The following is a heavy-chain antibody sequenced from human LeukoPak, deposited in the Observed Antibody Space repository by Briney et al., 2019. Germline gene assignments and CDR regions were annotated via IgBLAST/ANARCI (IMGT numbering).Heavy chain of an antibody. CDR1: GGSISSGDYS. J-gene: IGHJ3*02. D-gene: IGHD4-4*01. V-gene: IGHV4-30-2*01. CDR3: ARVGVTTRAFDI. Sequence: PSQTLSLTCTVSGGSISSGDYSWSWIRQPPGKGLEWIGYIYHSGSTYYNPSLKSRVTISVDRSKNQFSLKLSSVTAADTAVYYCARVGVTTRAFDIWGQGTMVTVSS. CDR2: IYHSGST.